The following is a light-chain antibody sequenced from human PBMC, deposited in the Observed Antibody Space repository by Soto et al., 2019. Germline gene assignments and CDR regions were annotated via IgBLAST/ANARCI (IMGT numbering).Light chain of an antibody. J-gene: IGKJ1*01. CDR3: QQYGSSPGT. Sequence: EIVXTXXPGTXSLSPGERATLSCRASQSVSSSYLAWYQQKPGQAPRLLIYGASSRATGIPDRFSGSGSGTDFTLTISRLEPEDFAVYYCQQYGSSPGTFGQGTKVEIK. V-gene: IGKV3-20*01. CDR2: GAS. CDR1: QSVSSSY.